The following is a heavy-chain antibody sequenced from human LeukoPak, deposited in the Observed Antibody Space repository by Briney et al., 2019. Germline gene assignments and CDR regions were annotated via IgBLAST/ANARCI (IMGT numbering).Heavy chain of an antibody. CDR2: IYYSGST. Sequence: SETLSLTCTVSGGSISSYYWSWIRQPPGKGLGWIGYIYYSGSTNYNPSLKSRVTISVDTSKNQFSLKLSSVTAADTAVYYCARDAQSAYYDFWSGYREVWFDPWGQGTLVTVSS. V-gene: IGHV4-59*01. CDR1: GGSISSYY. CDR3: ARDAQSAYYDFWSGYREVWFDP. J-gene: IGHJ5*02. D-gene: IGHD3-3*01.